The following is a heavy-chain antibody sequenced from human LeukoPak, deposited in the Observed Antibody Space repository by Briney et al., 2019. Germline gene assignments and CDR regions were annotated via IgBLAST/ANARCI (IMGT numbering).Heavy chain of an antibody. Sequence: GASVKVSCKASGYTFTSYAMNWVRQAPGQGLEWMGWINTNTGNPTYAQGFTGRFVFSLDTSVSTAYLRISSLKAEDTAVYYCARVVGCGGDCYSGISDYWGQGTLSPSPQ. J-gene: IGHJ4*02. V-gene: IGHV7-4-1*02. CDR3: ARVVGCGGDCYSGISDY. CDR1: GYTFTSYA. D-gene: IGHD2-21*02. CDR2: INTNTGNP.